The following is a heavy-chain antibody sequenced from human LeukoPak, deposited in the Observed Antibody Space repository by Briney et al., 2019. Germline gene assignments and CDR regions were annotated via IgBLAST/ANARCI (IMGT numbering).Heavy chain of an antibody. J-gene: IGHJ4*02. CDR1: GFTFTKYS. V-gene: IGHV3-48*04. D-gene: IGHD5-24*01. CDR3: ARDLGGYNFDY. CDR2: ISSGSYSI. Sequence: GGSLRLSCAASGFTFTKYSMNWVRQAPGKGLEWVSYISSGSYSIYYADSVKGRFTISRDNAKDSVYLQMNSLRAEDTAVYYCARDLGGYNFDYWGQGTLVTVSS.